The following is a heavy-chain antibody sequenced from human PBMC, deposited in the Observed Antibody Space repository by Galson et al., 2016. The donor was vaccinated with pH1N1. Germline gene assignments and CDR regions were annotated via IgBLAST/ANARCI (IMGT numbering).Heavy chain of an antibody. D-gene: IGHD3-16*01. J-gene: IGHJ4*02. CDR1: GFTFSDYA. CDR2: ISSDGSNK. CDR3: AKESLPRATLGDFDS. Sequence: SLRLSCAASGFTFSDYAIHWVRQAPGKGLEWVALISSDGSNKDCADSVKGRFIVSRDYSKTALQMNSLKAEDTAVYYCAKESLPRATLGDFDSWGQGSLVIVSS. V-gene: IGHV3-30*18.